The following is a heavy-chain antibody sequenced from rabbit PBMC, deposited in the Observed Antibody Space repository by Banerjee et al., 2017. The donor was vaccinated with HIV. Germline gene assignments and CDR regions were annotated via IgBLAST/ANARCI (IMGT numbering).Heavy chain of an antibody. Sequence: QEHLVEYGGDLVKPEGSLTLTCKASGFSFTYTNVMCWVRQAPGKGLEWIACIKVISGDMAYATWAKGRFTISKTSSTTVTLQMTSLTAADTATYFCARDSGTSFSSYGMDLWGQGTLVTVS. D-gene: IGHD8-1*01. CDR2: IKVISGDM. CDR3: ARDSGTSFSSYGMDL. V-gene: IGHV1S45*01. CDR1: GFSFTYTNV. J-gene: IGHJ6*01.